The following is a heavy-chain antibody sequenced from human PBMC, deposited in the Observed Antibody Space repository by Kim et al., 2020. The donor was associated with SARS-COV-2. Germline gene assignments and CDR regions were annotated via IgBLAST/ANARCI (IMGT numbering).Heavy chain of an antibody. CDR2: ISYDGSNK. Sequence: GGSLRLSCAASGFTFSSYAMHWVRQAPGKGLEWVAVISYDGSNKYYADSVKGRFTISRDNSKNTLYLQMNSLRAEDTAVYYCATGGVWGQGTTVTVSS. V-gene: IGHV3-30*04. CDR1: GFTFSSYA. CDR3: ATGGV. D-gene: IGHD2-8*02. J-gene: IGHJ6*02.